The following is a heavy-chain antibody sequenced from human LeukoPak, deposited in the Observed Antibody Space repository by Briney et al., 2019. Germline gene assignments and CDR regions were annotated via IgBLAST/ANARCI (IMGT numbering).Heavy chain of an antibody. Sequence: ASVKVSCKTSADIFSSYAIIWVRQAPGQGLEWMGRIIPLTGVVNYGQKLQTRVTISADKSTSTAYMEVSSLRFEDTAVYFCARERRCSAGSCYAADLDSWGQGTLVTVSS. V-gene: IGHV1-69*04. J-gene: IGHJ4*02. D-gene: IGHD2-15*01. CDR1: ADIFSSYA. CDR2: IIPLTGVV. CDR3: ARERRCSAGSCYAADLDS.